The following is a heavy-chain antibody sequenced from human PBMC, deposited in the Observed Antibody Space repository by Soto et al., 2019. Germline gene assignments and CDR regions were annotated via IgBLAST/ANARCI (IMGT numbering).Heavy chain of an antibody. J-gene: IGHJ6*02. CDR1: GFTFTSSA. V-gene: IGHV1-58*01. Sequence: SVKVSCKASGFTFTSSAVQWVRQARGQRLEWIGWIVVGSGNTNYAQKFQERVTITRDMSTSTAYTELRSLRSDDTAVYYCASYGSGSYSEDYYYYYGMDVWGQGTTVTVSS. CDR2: IVVGSGNT. CDR3: ASYGSGSYSEDYYYYYGMDV. D-gene: IGHD3-10*01.